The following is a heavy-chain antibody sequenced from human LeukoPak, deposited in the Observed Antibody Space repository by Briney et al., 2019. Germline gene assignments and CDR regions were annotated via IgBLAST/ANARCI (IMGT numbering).Heavy chain of an antibody. Sequence: PGGSLRLSCAASGFTFSSYAMSWVRQAPGKGLEWASAISGSGGSTYYADSVKGRFTISRDNAKNSLYLQMNSLRAEDTAVYYCARNPPRYFNWGQGTLVTVSS. CDR3: ARNPPRYFN. CDR1: GFTFSSYA. D-gene: IGHD1-26*01. V-gene: IGHV3-23*01. J-gene: IGHJ4*02. CDR2: ISGSGGST.